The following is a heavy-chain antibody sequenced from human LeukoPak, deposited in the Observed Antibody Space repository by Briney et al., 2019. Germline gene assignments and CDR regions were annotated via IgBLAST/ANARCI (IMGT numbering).Heavy chain of an antibody. CDR3: AKDQPYYYGSGSPPYYFDY. Sequence: GGSLRLSCAASGFTFSSYAMSWVRQAPGKGLEWVSAISGSGGSTYYADSVKGRFTISRDNPKNTLYLQMNSLRAEDTAVYYCAKDQPYYYGSGSPPYYFDYWGQGTLVTVSS. D-gene: IGHD3-10*01. CDR2: ISGSGGST. CDR1: GFTFSSYA. J-gene: IGHJ4*02. V-gene: IGHV3-23*01.